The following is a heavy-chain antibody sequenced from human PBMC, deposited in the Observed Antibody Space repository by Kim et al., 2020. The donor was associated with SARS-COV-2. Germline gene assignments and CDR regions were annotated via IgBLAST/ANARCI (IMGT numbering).Heavy chain of an antibody. V-gene: IGHV1-69*01. D-gene: IGHD3-10*01. Sequence: FQGRVTMTADESTTTAYLELSSLRSDDTAVYYCARVTGRSSGASFIFFDIWGQGTLVTVSS. CDR3: ARVTGRSSGASFIFFDI. J-gene: IGHJ4*02.